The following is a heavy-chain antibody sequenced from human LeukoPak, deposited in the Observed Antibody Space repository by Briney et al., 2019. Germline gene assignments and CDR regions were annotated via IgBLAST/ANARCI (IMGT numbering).Heavy chain of an antibody. D-gene: IGHD5-24*01. CDR1: GYTFTSYY. V-gene: IGHV1-18*04. CDR2: ISTYNGNT. J-gene: IGHJ3*02. CDR3: ARGKIEMGAFDI. Sequence: ASVKVSCKASGYTFTSYYMHWVRQAPGQGLEWMGWISTYNGNTNYAQKLQGRVTMTTDTSTSTAYMELRSLRSDDTAVYYCARGKIEMGAFDIWGQGTMVTVSS.